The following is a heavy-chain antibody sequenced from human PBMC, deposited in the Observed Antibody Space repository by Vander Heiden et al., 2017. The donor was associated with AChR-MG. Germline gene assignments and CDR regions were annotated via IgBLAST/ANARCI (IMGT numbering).Heavy chain of an antibody. CDR2: IAYDGSNK. V-gene: IGHV3-30-3*01. CDR1: GFTYGSHA. D-gene: IGHD7-27*01. CDR3: ASTETGVGGYYFDY. J-gene: IGHJ4*02. Sequence: QVQLVESGGGVVQPGRSLRLSWAASGFTYGSHALHWVRQAPGKGLEWVAVIAYDGSNKNDEDSVKGRFTISRDNSKNTLYLQMNSLRAEDTAVYCGASTETGVGGYYFDYWGQGTLVTVSS.